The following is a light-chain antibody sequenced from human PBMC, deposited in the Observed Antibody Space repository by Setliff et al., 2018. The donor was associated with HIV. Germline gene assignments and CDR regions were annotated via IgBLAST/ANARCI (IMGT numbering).Light chain of an antibody. CDR1: SSDVGGYYS. CDR3: SSYTTSSTLYV. Sequence: SVLTQPRSVSGSPGQSVTISCTGISSDVGGYYSVSWYQQHPGKAPKLMIYDVINRPSGVSNRFSGSRSGNTASLTISGLQVEDEADYYCSSYTTSSTLYVFGPGTKVTVL. V-gene: IGLV2-14*03. CDR2: DVI. J-gene: IGLJ1*01.